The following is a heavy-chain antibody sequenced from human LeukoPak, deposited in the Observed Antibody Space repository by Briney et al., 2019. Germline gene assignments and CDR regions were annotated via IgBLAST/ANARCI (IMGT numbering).Heavy chain of an antibody. D-gene: IGHD3-10*01. CDR3: ARRKKYYGSAPYYFDY. CDR1: GGSISNYY. CDR2: IYYSGST. J-gene: IGHJ4*02. Sequence: SETLSLTCTVSGGSISNYYWSWIRQPPGKGLEWIGYIYYSGSTNYNPSLKSRVTISVDTSKNQFSLKLSSVTAADTAVYYCARRKKYYGSAPYYFDYWGQGTLATVSS. V-gene: IGHV4-59*12.